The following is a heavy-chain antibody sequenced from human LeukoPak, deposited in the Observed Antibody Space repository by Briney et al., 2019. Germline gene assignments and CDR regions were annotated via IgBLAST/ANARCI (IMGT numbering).Heavy chain of an antibody. CDR3: ASGNYYDSSAQAFDI. J-gene: IGHJ3*02. CDR2: ISAYNGNT. CDR1: GYTFTSYG. D-gene: IGHD3-22*01. Sequence: GASVKVSCKASGYTFTSYGISWVRQAPGQGLEWMGWISAYNGNTNYAQKLQGRVTMTTDTSTSTAYMELRSLRSDDTAVYYCASGNYYDSSAQAFDIWGQGTMVTVSS. V-gene: IGHV1-18*01.